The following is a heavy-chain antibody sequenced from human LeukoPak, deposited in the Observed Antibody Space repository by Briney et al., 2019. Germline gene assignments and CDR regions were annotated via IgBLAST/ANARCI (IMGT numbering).Heavy chain of an antibody. CDR1: GFAFNIYG. CDR3: VRALGDD. J-gene: IGHJ4*02. CDR2: VKSDGISK. D-gene: IGHD7-27*01. V-gene: IGHV3-30*02. Sequence: GGSLRLSCAGSGFAFNIYGLHWIRQAPGEGLEWVAFVKSDGISKYYADSVKGRFTCSRDNARKTVYLQMNSLRIEDTAVYYCVRALGDDWGQGTLVTVSS.